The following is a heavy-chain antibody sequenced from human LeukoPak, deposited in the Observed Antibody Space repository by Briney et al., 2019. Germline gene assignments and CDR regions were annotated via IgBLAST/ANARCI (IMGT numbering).Heavy chain of an antibody. V-gene: IGHV4-38-2*02. CDR1: GYSISSGYY. Sequence: PSETLSLTCTVSGYSISSGYYWGWIRQPPGKGLEWIGNIYHSGSTYYNPSLKSRVTISVDTSKNQFSLKLSSVTAADTAVYYCARQPAATAAFDIWGLGTMVTVSS. CDR2: IYHSGST. J-gene: IGHJ3*02. D-gene: IGHD5-18*01. CDR3: ARQPAATAAFDI.